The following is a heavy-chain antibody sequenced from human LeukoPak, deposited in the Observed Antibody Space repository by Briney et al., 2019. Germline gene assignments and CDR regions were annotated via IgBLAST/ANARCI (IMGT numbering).Heavy chain of an antibody. CDR2: ISYRGST. Sequence: SETLSLTCTVSCGSISSYYSSWIRQPPGKGREWIGYISYRGSTNYNPSLKSRVTISVDTSKNQFSPKLSSVTAADTAEYYCARDVWDTSGYSYGSLNWFDPWGQGTLVTVSS. CDR1: CGSISSYY. V-gene: IGHV4-59*01. CDR3: ARDVWDTSGYSYGSLNWFDP. J-gene: IGHJ5*02. D-gene: IGHD5-18*01.